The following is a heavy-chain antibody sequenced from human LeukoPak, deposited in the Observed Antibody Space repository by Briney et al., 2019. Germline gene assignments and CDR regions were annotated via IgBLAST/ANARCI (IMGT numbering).Heavy chain of an antibody. CDR3: ARGDVLLWFGELGYYFDY. J-gene: IGHJ4*02. CDR1: GFTFSRFA. D-gene: IGHD3-10*01. CDR2: IKQDGSEK. V-gene: IGHV3-7*01. Sequence: PGGSLRLSCAVSGFTFSRFAMNWVRQAPGKGLEWVANIKQDGSEKYYVDSVKGRFTISRDNAKNSLYLQMNSLRAEDTAVYYCARGDVLLWFGELGYYFDYWGQGTLVTVSS.